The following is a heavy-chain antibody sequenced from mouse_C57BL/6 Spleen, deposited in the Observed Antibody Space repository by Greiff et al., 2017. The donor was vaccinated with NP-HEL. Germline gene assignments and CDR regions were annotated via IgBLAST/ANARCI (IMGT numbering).Heavy chain of an antibody. D-gene: IGHD1-1*01. CDR1: GYTFTTYP. CDR3: ARGGYGSSYYFDY. V-gene: IGHV1-47*01. CDR2: FHPYNDDT. J-gene: IGHJ2*01. Sequence: VKLVESGAELVKPGASVKMSCTASGYTFTTYPMEWMKQNHGKSLEWIGNFHPYNDDTKYNEKFKGKATLTVEKSSSTVYLELSRLTSDDSAVYYCARGGYGSSYYFDYWGQGTTLTVSS.